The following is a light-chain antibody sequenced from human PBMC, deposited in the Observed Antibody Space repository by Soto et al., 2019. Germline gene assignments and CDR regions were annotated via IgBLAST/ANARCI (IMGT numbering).Light chain of an antibody. Sequence: EIVLTQSPGTLSLSPGERATLSCRASQSVSSSYLAWCQQKPGQAPRLLIYGASSRATGIPDRFSGSGSGTDFTLTISRLEPEDFAVYYCQHYGASPWTFGQGTKVDIK. CDR3: QHYGASPWT. CDR2: GAS. J-gene: IGKJ1*01. CDR1: QSVSSSY. V-gene: IGKV3-20*01.